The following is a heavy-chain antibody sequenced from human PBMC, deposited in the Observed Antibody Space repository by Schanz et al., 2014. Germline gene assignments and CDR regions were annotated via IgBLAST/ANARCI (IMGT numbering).Heavy chain of an antibody. CDR1: GFTISDHF. J-gene: IGHJ4*02. CDR3: VRLDVHDY. V-gene: IGHV3-72*01. CDR2: SRNKGHSYTS. D-gene: IGHD3-16*01. Sequence: EVKLVESGGGLVQPGGSLRLSCAASGFTISDHFMDWVRQAPGKGLEWVCHSRNKGHSYTSEYAASVKGRFTISRDDSRNSLYLQMSSLKTEDTAVYYCVRLDVHDYWGQGTLVTVSA.